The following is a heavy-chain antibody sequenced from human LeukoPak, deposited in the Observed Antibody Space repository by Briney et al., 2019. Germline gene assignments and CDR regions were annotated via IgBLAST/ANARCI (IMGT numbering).Heavy chain of an antibody. J-gene: IGHJ4*02. CDR2: ISGSGRST. CDR3: AKRSCSGTTCYPLDY. CDR1: GFTFSSYA. V-gene: IGHV3-23*01. D-gene: IGHD6-19*01. Sequence: GGSLRLFCAASGFTFSSYAMSWVRQAPGKGLEWVSAISGSGRSTFYADSVKGRFTISRDNSKSTLYLQMNRLRAEDTAIYYCAKRSCSGTTCYPLDYWGQGTLVTVSS.